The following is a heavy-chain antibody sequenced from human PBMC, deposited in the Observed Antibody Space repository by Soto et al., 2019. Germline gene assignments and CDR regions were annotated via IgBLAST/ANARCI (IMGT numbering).Heavy chain of an antibody. Sequence: EVKLLESGGGLAQPGGSLRLSCVGSGFTFDSYAISWVRQAPGERLQWIAAISGSADGTDYAHSVRGRFTISRENAKKTEQLQMDSLRVEDTAVYFCAKDTVGGYSFWSGYYSDGLDVWGQGTLVSVS. V-gene: IGHV3-23*01. J-gene: IGHJ3*01. CDR2: ISGSADGT. CDR3: AKDTVGGYSFWSGYYSDGLDV. CDR1: GFTFDSYA. D-gene: IGHD3-3*01.